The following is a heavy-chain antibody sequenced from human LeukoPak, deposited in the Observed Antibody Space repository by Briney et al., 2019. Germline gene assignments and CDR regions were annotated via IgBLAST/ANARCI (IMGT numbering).Heavy chain of an antibody. CDR1: GYTFTSYD. J-gene: IGHJ4*02. CDR2: MNPNSGNT. CDR3: ARVNGIAARMLGY. Sequence: ASVKVSCKASGYTFTSYDINWVRQATGQGLEWMGLMNPNSGNTGYAQKFQGRVTITRNTSISTAYMELSSLRSEDTAVYYCARVNGIAARMLGYWGQGTLVTVSS. V-gene: IGHV1-8*03. D-gene: IGHD6-6*01.